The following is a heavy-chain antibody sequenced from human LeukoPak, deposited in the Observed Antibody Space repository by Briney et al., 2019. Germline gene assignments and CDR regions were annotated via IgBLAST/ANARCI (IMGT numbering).Heavy chain of an antibody. V-gene: IGHV3-23*01. J-gene: IGHJ4*02. CDR3: ASDSTGEFDY. CDR2: ISGSGGST. CDR1: GFTFSSYS. D-gene: IGHD2-15*01. Sequence: GGSLRLSCAASGFTFSSYSMNWVRQAPGKGLEWVSAISGSGGSTYYADSVKGRFTISRDNSKNTLYLQMNSLRAEDTAVYYCASDSTGEFDYWGQGTLVTVSS.